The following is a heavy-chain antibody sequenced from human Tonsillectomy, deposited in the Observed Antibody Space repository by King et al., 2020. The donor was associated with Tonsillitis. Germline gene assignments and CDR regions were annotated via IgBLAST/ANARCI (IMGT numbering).Heavy chain of an antibody. CDR3: VRDRNYAFDI. Sequence: EVQLVESGGGLVQPGGSLRLSCAASGFSLDDFSMNWARQAPGGGLEWISYIGSYSATLWYAGSVKGRFTISRDNAKNSLYLQMNSLRAEDTAVYFCVRDRNYAFDIWGQGTVVTVSS. J-gene: IGHJ3*02. V-gene: IGHV3-48*01. CDR1: GFSLDDFS. CDR2: IGSYSATL.